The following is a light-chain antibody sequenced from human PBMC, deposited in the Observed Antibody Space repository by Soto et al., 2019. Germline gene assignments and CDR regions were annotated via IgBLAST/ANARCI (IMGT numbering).Light chain of an antibody. CDR2: DVY. CDR3: SSYISSSTHNDV. Sequence: QYALTQPASVSGSPGQSITISCTGTSNDVGGYNYVSWYQHHPGKAPKLIIYDVYNRPSGVSDRFSGSKSGNTASLTISGLQAEDEADYYCSSYISSSTHNDVFGIGTKLTVL. J-gene: IGLJ1*01. V-gene: IGLV2-14*03. CDR1: SNDVGGYNY.